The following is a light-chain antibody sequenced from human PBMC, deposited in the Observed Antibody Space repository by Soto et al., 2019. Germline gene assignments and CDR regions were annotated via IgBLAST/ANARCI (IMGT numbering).Light chain of an antibody. CDR1: QSLTRTY. CDR3: QQYDSSPLT. Sequence: EIVLTQSPGTLSLSPGGRATLSCRASQSLTRTYLAWYQQRPGQSPSLLMYGASSRATGIPDRFSGSGSGTDFTLTISRLEPEDFAVYYCQQYDSSPLTFGGATKVEIK. CDR2: GAS. V-gene: IGKV3-20*01. J-gene: IGKJ4*01.